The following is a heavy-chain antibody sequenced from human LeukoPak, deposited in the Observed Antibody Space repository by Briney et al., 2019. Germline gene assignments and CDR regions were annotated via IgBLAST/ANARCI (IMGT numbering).Heavy chain of an antibody. Sequence: VGSLRLSSAASGFTFSGSAMHWVRQASRKGLEWVGRIRSKASSYATVYAASVKGRFTISRDDSKNTAYLQMNSLKTEDTAVYYRTRVLYDSSGSFDYWGQGTPVTVSS. CDR2: IRSKASSYAT. V-gene: IGHV3-73*01. J-gene: IGHJ4*02. CDR3: TRVLYDSSGSFDY. D-gene: IGHD3-22*01. CDR1: GFTFSGSA.